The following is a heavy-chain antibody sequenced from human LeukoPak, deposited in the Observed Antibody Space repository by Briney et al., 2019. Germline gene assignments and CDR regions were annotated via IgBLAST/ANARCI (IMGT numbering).Heavy chain of an antibody. J-gene: IGHJ4*02. CDR1: GFTVSSNY. V-gene: IGHV3-53*01. Sequence: GGSLRLSCAASGFTVSSNYMSWVRQAPGKGLEWVSVIYSGGSTYYADSVKGRFTISRHNSKNTLYLQMNSLRAEDTAVYYCANGGRYYDSSGHYWGQGTLVTVSS. CDR2: IYSGGST. CDR3: ANGGRYYDSSGHY. D-gene: IGHD3-22*01.